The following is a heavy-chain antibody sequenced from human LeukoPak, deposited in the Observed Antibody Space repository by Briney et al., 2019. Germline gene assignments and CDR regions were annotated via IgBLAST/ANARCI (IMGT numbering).Heavy chain of an antibody. D-gene: IGHD2/OR15-2a*01. V-gene: IGHV3-7*01. CDR1: GFTFSSYW. CDR2: IKQDGSEK. Sequence: GGCLRLSCAASGFTFSSYWMSWVRQAPGKGLEWVANIKQDGSEKNYVDSVKGRFTISRDNAKNSLYLQMSSLRVEDTAVYYCARDEYKSSSIVFYYWGQGTLVTVSS. J-gene: IGHJ4*02. CDR3: ARDEYKSSSIVFYY.